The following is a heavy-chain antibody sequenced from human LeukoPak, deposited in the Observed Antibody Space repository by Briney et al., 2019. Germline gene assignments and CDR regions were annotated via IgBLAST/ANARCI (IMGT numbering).Heavy chain of an antibody. CDR3: ALGFCGSASCYTGY. CDR1: GFTFSTYG. J-gene: IGHJ4*02. V-gene: IGHV3-33*05. Sequence: PGRSLKLSCAASGFTFSTYGMHWVRQAPGKGLEWVAGITHDGSNKYYAVPEKGRFTISRDNSENTLYLHKDSLRVEDTAVYYCALGFCGSASCYTGYWGQGTLVTVSS. CDR2: ITHDGSNK. D-gene: IGHD2-2*02.